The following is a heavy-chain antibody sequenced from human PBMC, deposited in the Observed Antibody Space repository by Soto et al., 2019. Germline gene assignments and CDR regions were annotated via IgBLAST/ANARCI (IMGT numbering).Heavy chain of an antibody. J-gene: IGHJ4*02. Sequence: GGSLRLSCAAPGFTFSSYGMHWVRQAPGKGLEWVAAIKRSGSTKNYVDSVKGRFTISRDNAKNSLYLQMNSLRAEDTAVYYCARTYSGYDYYFDYWGQGTLVTAPQ. D-gene: IGHD5-12*01. CDR3: ARTYSGYDYYFDY. V-gene: IGHV3-7*03. CDR1: GFTFSSYG. CDR2: IKRSGSTK.